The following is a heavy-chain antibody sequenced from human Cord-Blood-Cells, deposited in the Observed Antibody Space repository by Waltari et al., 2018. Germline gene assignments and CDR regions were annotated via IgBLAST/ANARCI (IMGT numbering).Heavy chain of an antibody. V-gene: IGHV1-8*01. J-gene: IGHJ4*02. CDR1: GYTFTSYD. D-gene: IGHD3-3*01. CDR3: ARGDYDFWSGYYYFDY. Sequence: QVQLVQSGAEVKKPGASVKVSCTASGYTFTSYDINWVRQATGQGLEWMGWMNPNSGNTGYAQKFQGRVTMTRNTSISTAYMELSSLRSEDTAVYYCARGDYDFWSGYYYFDYWGQGTLVTVSS. CDR2: MNPNSGNT.